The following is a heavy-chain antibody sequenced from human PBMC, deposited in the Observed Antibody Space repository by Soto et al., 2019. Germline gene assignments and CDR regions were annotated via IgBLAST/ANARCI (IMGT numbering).Heavy chain of an antibody. Sequence: GGSLRLSCAASGFTVSSNYMSWVRQAPGKGLEWVSVIYSGGSTYYADSVKGGFTISRHNSKNTLYLQMNSLRAEDTAVYYCARVKAAAGDDAFDIWGQGTMVTVSS. CDR3: ARVKAAAGDDAFDI. J-gene: IGHJ3*02. CDR2: IYSGGST. V-gene: IGHV3-53*04. D-gene: IGHD6-13*01. CDR1: GFTVSSNY.